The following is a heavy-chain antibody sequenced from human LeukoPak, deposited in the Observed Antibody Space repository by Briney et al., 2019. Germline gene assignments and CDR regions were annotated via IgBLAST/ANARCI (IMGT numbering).Heavy chain of an antibody. J-gene: IGHJ2*01. D-gene: IGHD2-21*02. CDR3: ARDLGQRGVVTAHYWYFDL. CDR1: GGSISPKY. Sequence: SETLSLTCTVSGGSISPKYRSWTRQPAGKGLEWIARVHTSGTTHYNPSLRSRVTISVDNSKNQFSRNLTSVTATDTAVYYCARDLGQRGVVTAHYWYFDLWGRGTLVTVSS. V-gene: IGHV4-4*07. CDR2: VHTSGTT.